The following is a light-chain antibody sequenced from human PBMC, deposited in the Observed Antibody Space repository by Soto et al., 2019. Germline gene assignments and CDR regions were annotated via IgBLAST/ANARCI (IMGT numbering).Light chain of an antibody. CDR2: LGS. CDR3: MQALQTPLYT. CDR1: QSLLHSNGYNY. V-gene: IGKV2-28*01. Sequence: DLVMIQSPLSLPVTPGEPASISCRSSQSLLHSNGYNYLDWYLQKPGQSPQLLIYLGSNRASGVPDRFSGSGSGTDFTLKISRVEAEDVGVYYCMQALQTPLYTFGQGTKLEIK. J-gene: IGKJ2*01.